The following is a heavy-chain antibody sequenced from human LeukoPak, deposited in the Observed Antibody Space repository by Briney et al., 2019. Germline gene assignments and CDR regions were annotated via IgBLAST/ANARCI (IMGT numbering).Heavy chain of an antibody. CDR3: ARETTYYDSSAAFDI. CDR1: GFTLSRYA. D-gene: IGHD3-22*01. CDR2: ISYDGSIK. Sequence: GGSLRLSCAASGFTLSRYAMHWVRQAPGKGPEWVAVISYDGSIKYYADSVKGRFTISRDNSKNTVYLRMTSLRAEDTAVYYCARETTYYDSSAAFDIWGQGTMVTVSS. J-gene: IGHJ3*02. V-gene: IGHV3-30*04.